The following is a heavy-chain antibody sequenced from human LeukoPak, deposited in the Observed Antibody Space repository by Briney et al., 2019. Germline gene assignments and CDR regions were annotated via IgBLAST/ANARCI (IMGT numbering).Heavy chain of an antibody. D-gene: IGHD2-2*02. Sequence: SETLSLTCTVSGGSISSGGYYWSWIRQHPGKGLEWIGYIYYSGSTYYNPSLKSRVTISVDTSKNQFSLKLSSVTAADTAVYYCARDVVWNLGYCSSTSCYTRWFDPWGQGTLVTVSS. CDR2: IYYSGST. J-gene: IGHJ5*02. CDR1: GGSISSGGYY. V-gene: IGHV4-31*03. CDR3: ARDVVWNLGYCSSTSCYTRWFDP.